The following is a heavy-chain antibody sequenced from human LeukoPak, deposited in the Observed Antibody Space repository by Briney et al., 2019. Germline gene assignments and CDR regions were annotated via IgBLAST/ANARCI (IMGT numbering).Heavy chain of an antibody. V-gene: IGHV4-59*01. CDR1: GGSISSYY. Sequence: SETLSLACTVSGGSISSYYWSWIRQPPGKGLEWIGYIYYSGSTNYNPSLKSRVTISVDTSKNQFSLKLTSVTAADTAVYYCARGLAYYASGKWFDPWGQGTLVTVSS. D-gene: IGHD3-10*01. CDR3: ARGLAYYASGKWFDP. CDR2: IYYSGST. J-gene: IGHJ5*02.